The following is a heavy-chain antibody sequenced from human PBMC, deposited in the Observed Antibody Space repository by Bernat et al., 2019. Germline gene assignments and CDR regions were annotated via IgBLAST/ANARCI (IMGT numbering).Heavy chain of an antibody. V-gene: IGHV3-30*04. CDR3: VRDGAALYYYHGMDV. CDR2: VSYDGRNK. D-gene: IGHD6-25*01. CDR1: GFTFSDYS. J-gene: IGHJ6*02. Sequence: VQLVESGGGLVQPGGSLRLSCVASGFTFSDYSLHWVRQAPGKGLEWVAVVSYDGRNKYYADSVQARFIISRDDSENTLYLQMDSLKSEDTAVYYCVRDGAALYYYHGMDVWGRGTTVTVSS.